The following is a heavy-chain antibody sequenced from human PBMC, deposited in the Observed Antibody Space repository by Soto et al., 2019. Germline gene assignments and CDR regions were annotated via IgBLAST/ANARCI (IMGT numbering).Heavy chain of an antibody. J-gene: IGHJ3*02. CDR2: IRSKAYGGTT. CDR3: TRDGSSIWYAFDI. Sequence: GGSLRLSCTASGFTFGDYAMSWFRQAPGKGLEWVGFIRSKAYGGTTEYAASVKGRFTISRDDSKSIAHLQMNSLKTEDTAVYYCTRDGSSIWYAFDIWGQGTMVTVSS. D-gene: IGHD6-13*01. V-gene: IGHV3-49*03. CDR1: GFTFGDYA.